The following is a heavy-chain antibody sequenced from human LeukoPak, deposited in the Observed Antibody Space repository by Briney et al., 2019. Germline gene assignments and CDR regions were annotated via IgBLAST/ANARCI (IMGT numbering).Heavy chain of an antibody. D-gene: IGHD3-10*01. V-gene: IGHV1-2*02. J-gene: IGHJ3*01. CDR1: GYTFSNYY. CDR2: INPNTGAT. Sequence: ASVKVSCKASGYTFSNYYIHWVRQAPGQGLEWMGWINPNTGATKYAQKFQGRVTMTRGPSISAGYMELSRLRSDDTALYYCARTYRVIIWHGDLLQDAFDLWGQGTMVTVSS. CDR3: ARTYRVIIWHGDLLQDAFDL.